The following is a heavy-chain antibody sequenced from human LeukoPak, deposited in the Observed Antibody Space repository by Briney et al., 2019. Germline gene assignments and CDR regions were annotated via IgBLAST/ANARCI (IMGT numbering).Heavy chain of an antibody. V-gene: IGHV3-7*01. D-gene: IGHD3-3*01. CDR3: ARGGTDLWSGYYGMDV. J-gene: IGHJ6*02. Sequence: QPGGSLRLSCAASGFTFSSYWMSWVRQAPGKGLEWVANIKQDGSEKYYGDSVKGRFTISRDNAKNSLYLQMNSLRAEDTAVYYCARGGTDLWSGYYGMDVWGQGTTVTVSS. CDR1: GFTFSSYW. CDR2: IKQDGSEK.